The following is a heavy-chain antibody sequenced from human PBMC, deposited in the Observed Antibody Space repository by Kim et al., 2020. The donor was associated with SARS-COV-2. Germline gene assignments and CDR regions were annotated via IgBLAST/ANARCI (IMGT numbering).Heavy chain of an antibody. CDR3: ARSLSAGISWDAFDI. CDR1: GGSISSSSYY. V-gene: IGHV4-39*01. D-gene: IGHD1-26*01. CDR2: IYYSGST. J-gene: IGHJ3*02. Sequence: SETLSLTCTVSGGSISSSSYYWGWIRQPPGKGLEWIGSIYYSGSTYYNPSLKSRVTISVDTSKNQFSLKLSSVTAADTAVYYCARSLSAGISWDAFDIWGQGTMVTVSS.